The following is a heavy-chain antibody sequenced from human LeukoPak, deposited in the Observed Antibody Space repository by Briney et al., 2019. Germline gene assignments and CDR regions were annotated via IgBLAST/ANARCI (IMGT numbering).Heavy chain of an antibody. J-gene: IGHJ4*02. CDR1: GFTFSKYW. D-gene: IGHD6-19*01. Sequence: PGGSLRLSCPASGFTFSKYWMLWVRQAPGKGLDSVSRINTDGTVTTYADSVKGRFTVSRDNADNTMFLQMNSVRDEDTAVYYCATKQWLAPPPDSWGQGTPVTVSS. CDR2: INTDGTVT. V-gene: IGHV3-74*01. CDR3: ATKQWLAPPPDS.